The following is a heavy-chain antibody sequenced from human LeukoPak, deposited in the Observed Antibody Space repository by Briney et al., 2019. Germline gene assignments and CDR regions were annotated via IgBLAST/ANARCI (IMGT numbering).Heavy chain of an antibody. CDR1: GFTFDDYA. CDR2: ISWNSGSI. V-gene: IGHV3-9*03. J-gene: IGHJ4*02. D-gene: IGHD2-21*02. CDR3: AREKYCGGDCYSFDY. Sequence: GGSLRLSCAASGFTFDDYAMHWVRQAPGKGLEWVSGISWNSGSIGYADSVKGRFTISRDNAKNSLYLQMNSLRAEDMALYYCAREKYCGGDCYSFDYWGQGTLVTVSS.